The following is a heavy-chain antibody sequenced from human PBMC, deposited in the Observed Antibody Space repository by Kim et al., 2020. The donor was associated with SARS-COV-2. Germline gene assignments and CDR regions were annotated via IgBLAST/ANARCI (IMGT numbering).Heavy chain of an antibody. CDR1: GGSISSSSYY. V-gene: IGHV4-39*02. Sequence: SETLSLTCTVSGGSISSSSYYWGWIRQPPGKGLEWIGSIYYSGSTYYNPSLKSRVTISVDTSKNQFSLKLSSVTAADTAMYYCVREGQQLVGYWLDPWGQGTLVTVSS. CDR2: IYYSGST. D-gene: IGHD6-13*01. CDR3: VREGQQLVGYWLDP. J-gene: IGHJ5*02.